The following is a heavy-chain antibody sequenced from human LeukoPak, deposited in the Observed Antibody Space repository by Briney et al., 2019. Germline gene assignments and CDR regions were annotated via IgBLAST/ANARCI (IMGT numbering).Heavy chain of an antibody. CDR2: IYYSGST. D-gene: IGHD3-9*01. V-gene: IGHV4-39*07. Sequence: SETLSLTCTVSGGSISSSSYYWGWIRQPPGKGLEWIGSIYYSGSTNYNPSLKSRVTISVDTSKNQFSLKLSSVTAADTAVYYCATTHLAVLRYFDWIPRFDYWGQGTLVTVSS. J-gene: IGHJ4*02. CDR1: GGSISSSSYY. CDR3: ATTHLAVLRYFDWIPRFDY.